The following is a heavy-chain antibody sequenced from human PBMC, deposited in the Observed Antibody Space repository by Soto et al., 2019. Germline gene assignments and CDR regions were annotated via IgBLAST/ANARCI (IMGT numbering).Heavy chain of an antibody. CDR2: IIPILGIA. CDR1: GGTFSSYT. V-gene: IGHV1-69*02. J-gene: IGHJ3*02. CDR3: ASWGSTLGAFDI. D-gene: IGHD6-13*01. Sequence: GASVKVSCKASGGTFSSYTISWVRQAPGQGLEWMGRIIPILGIANYAQKFQGRVTITADKSTSTAYVELSSLRSEDTAVYYCASWGSTLGAFDIWGQGTMVTVSS.